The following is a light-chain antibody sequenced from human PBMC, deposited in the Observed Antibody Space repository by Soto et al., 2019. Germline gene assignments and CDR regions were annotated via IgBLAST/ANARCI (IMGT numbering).Light chain of an antibody. CDR2: NAS. J-gene: IGKJ1*01. Sequence: IRMYQSPSAMSAYERDRVTITCRASQNIDSYVDWYQQRPGKAPKLLIHNASRLQSGVPSRFSGSGSGTDFALTINSLQLEDFATIYCQQTYTSPWTFGQGTKV. CDR1: QNIDSY. V-gene: IGKV1-39*01. CDR3: QQTYTSPWT.